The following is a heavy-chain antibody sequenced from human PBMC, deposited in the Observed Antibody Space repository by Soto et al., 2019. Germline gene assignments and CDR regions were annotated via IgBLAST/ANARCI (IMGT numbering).Heavy chain of an antibody. Sequence: PGGSMRLSCAASGFSFCSYALSWGRQAPGKGLEWVSTISGSDGKTFYADSVKGRFSISRDTSQSTLYLQMNSLRADDTALYYCARWSYLDYRGQRTRVTVYS. CDR2: ISGSDGKT. V-gene: IGHV3-23*01. J-gene: IGHJ1*01. CDR3: ARWSYLDY. D-gene: IGHD3-10*01. CDR1: GFSFCSYA.